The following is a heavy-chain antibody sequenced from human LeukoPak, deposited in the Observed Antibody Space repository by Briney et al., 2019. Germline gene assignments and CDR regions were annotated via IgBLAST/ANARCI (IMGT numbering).Heavy chain of an antibody. CDR1: GGTFSSYA. Sequence: GASVKVSCKASGGTFSSYAISWVRQAPGQGLEWMGWINPNSGGTNYAQKFQGRVTMTRDTSISTAYMELSRLRSDDTAVYYCARVGVEPPSNYYDSSGYYGAFDIWGQGTMVTVSS. J-gene: IGHJ3*02. CDR3: ARVGVEPPSNYYDSSGYYGAFDI. V-gene: IGHV1-2*02. CDR2: INPNSGGT. D-gene: IGHD3-22*01.